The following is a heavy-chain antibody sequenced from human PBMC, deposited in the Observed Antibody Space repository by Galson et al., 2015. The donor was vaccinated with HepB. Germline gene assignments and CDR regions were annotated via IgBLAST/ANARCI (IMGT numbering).Heavy chain of an antibody. V-gene: IGHV3-23*01. D-gene: IGHD3-10*01. CDR1: GFTFSNYA. CDR2: ISGSGGST. CDR3: AKGHSYYYGSGSYYKGFDT. J-gene: IGHJ5*02. Sequence: SLRLSCAASGFTFSNYAMSWVRQAPGKGLEWVSAISGSGGSTYYADSVKGRFTISRDNSKNTLYLQMSSLRAEDTAVYYCAKGHSYYYGSGSYYKGFDTWGQGTLVTVSS.